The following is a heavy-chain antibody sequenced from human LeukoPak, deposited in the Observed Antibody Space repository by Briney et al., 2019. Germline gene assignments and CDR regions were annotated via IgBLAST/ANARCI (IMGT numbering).Heavy chain of an antibody. CDR2: INVYNGNT. V-gene: IGHV1-18*04. CDR3: ARGLVIPAAMGEFDY. Sequence: ASVKVSCKTSGYTFTDYNMHWVRQAPGQGLEWMGCINVYNGNTNYAQKFQGRITMTRDTSTNTAYMELRSLKSDDTAVYYCARGLVIPAAMGEFDYWGQGTLIAVSS. D-gene: IGHD2-2*01. J-gene: IGHJ4*02. CDR1: GYTFTDYN.